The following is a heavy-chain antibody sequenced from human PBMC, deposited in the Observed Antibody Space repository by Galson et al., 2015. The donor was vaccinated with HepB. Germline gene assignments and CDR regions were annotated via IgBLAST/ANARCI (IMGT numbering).Heavy chain of an antibody. V-gene: IGHV2-70*11. CDR3: ARIRLWFGELGHWYFDL. D-gene: IGHD3-10*01. CDR2: IDWDDDK. Sequence: PALVKPTQTLTLTCTFSGFSLSTSGMCVSWIRQPPGKALEWLARIDWDDDKYYSTSLKTRLTISKDTSKNQVVLTMTNMDPVDTATYYCARIRLWFGELGHWYFDLWGRGTLVTVSS. CDR1: GFSLSTSGMC. J-gene: IGHJ2*01.